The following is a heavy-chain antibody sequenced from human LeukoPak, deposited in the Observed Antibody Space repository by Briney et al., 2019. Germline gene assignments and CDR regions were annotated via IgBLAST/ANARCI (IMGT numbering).Heavy chain of an antibody. CDR3: ARTPGLYYMDV. CDR1: GFTFSSYG. Sequence: GGSLRLSCAASGFTFSSYGMHWVRQAPGKGLEWVAVISYDGSDKYYADSVKGRFTISRDNSKNTLYLQMNSLRAEDTAVYYCARTPGLYYMDVWGKGTTVTVSS. CDR2: ISYDGSDK. J-gene: IGHJ6*03. V-gene: IGHV3-30*19.